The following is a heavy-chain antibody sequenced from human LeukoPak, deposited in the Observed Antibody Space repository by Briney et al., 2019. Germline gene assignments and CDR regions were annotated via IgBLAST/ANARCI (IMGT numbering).Heavy chain of an antibody. CDR2: IIPIFGTA. CDR1: GGTFSSYA. D-gene: IGHD6-19*01. CDR3: ARESWSGSSGWYFDY. V-gene: IGHV1-69*01. Sequence: SVKVSCKASGGTFSSYAISWVRQAPGQGLEWMGGIIPIFGTANYAQKFQGRVTITADESTSTAYMELSSLRSEDTAVYYCARESWSGSSGWYFDYWGQGTLVTVSS. J-gene: IGHJ4*02.